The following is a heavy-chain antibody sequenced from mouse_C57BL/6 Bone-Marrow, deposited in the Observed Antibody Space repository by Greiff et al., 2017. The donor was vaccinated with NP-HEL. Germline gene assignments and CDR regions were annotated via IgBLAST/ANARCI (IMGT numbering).Heavy chain of an antibody. CDR1: GYAFTNYL. J-gene: IGHJ2*01. CDR3: ARYYFDY. CDR2: INPGSGGT. V-gene: IGHV1-54*01. Sequence: VQLQQSGAELVRPGTSVKVSCKASGYAFTNYLIEWVKQRPGQGLEWIGVINPGSGGTNYNEKFKGKATLTADKSSSTAYLQLSSLTSEDSAVYFCARYYFDYWGQGTTLTVSS.